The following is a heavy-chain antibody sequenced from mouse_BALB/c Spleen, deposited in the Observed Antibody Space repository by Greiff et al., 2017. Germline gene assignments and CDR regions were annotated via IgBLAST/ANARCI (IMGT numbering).Heavy chain of an antibody. CDR1: GYSITSDYA. CDR3: ARNYYDYGWYFDV. Sequence: EVKLVESGPGLVKPSQSLSLTCTVTGYSITSDYAWNWIRQFPGNKLEWMGYISYSGSTSYNPSLKSRISITRDTSKNQFFLQLNSVTTEDTATYYCARNYYDYGWYFDVWGAGTTVTVSS. V-gene: IGHV3-2*02. D-gene: IGHD2-4*01. CDR2: ISYSGST. J-gene: IGHJ1*01.